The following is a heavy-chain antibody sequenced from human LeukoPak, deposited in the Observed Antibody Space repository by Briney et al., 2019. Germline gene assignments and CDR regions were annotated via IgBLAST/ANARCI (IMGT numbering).Heavy chain of an antibody. CDR2: IGSSSTNT. Sequence: GGSLRLSCAASGFTFSDYYMSWIRQAPGKGLEWVLYIGSSSTNTNYADSVKGRFTISRDNAKNSLYLQMNSLRAEDTAVYYCARSVGYYFDYWGQGTLVTVSS. D-gene: IGHD1-26*01. CDR3: ARSVGYYFDY. V-gene: IGHV3-11*03. CDR1: GFTFSDYY. J-gene: IGHJ4*02.